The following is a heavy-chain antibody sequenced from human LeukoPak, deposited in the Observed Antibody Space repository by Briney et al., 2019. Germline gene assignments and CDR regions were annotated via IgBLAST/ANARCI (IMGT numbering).Heavy chain of an antibody. D-gene: IGHD1-26*01. Sequence: PGGSLRLSCGASGFTFNNYWMSWVRQAPGKGLEWVANIKQDGSEKYYVASVMGRFTISRDNAKNSLYLQMNSLRAEDTAVYYCARDLGSPLDYWGQGTLVTVSS. J-gene: IGHJ4*02. V-gene: IGHV3-7*05. CDR2: IKQDGSEK. CDR1: GFTFNNYW. CDR3: ARDLGSPLDY.